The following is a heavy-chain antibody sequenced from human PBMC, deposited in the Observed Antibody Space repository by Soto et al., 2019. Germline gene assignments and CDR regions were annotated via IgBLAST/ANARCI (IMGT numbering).Heavy chain of an antibody. J-gene: IGHJ3*02. CDR2: ISSSSSTI. CDR3: ARARLSGSFAFDI. D-gene: IGHD5-12*01. Sequence: GGSLRLSCAASGFTFSSYSMNWVRQAPGKGLEWVSYISSSSSTIYYADSVKGRFTISRENAKNSLFLQMNSLRAEDTAVYYCARARLSGSFAFDIWGQGTMVTVSS. CDR1: GFTFSSYS. V-gene: IGHV3-48*01.